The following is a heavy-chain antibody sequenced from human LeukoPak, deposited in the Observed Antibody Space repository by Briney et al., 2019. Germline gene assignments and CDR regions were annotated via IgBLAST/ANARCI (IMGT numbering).Heavy chain of an antibody. V-gene: IGHV3-7*04. J-gene: IGHJ4*02. Sequence: PGGSLRLSCAASGFTFSTYWMHWVRQAPGKGLEWVANIKHDGSEKFYVDSVKGRFTISRDNAKNSLYLQLNSLRDEDTAVYYCARITGLAAANDYWGQGTLVTVSS. CDR3: ARITGLAAANDY. D-gene: IGHD6-25*01. CDR2: IKHDGSEK. CDR1: GFTFSTYW.